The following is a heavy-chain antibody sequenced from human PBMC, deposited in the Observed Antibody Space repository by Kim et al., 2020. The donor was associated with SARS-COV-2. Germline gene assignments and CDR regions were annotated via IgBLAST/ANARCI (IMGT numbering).Heavy chain of an antibody. D-gene: IGHD6-19*01. CDR1: GGSISSSSYY. Sequence: SETLSLTCTVSGGSISSSSYYWGWIRQPPGKGLEWIGSIYYSGSTYYNPSLKSRVTISVDTSKNQFSLKLSSVTAADTAVYYCARGSVAVAGTLYYYYYSGMDVWGQGTTVTVSS. J-gene: IGHJ6*02. V-gene: IGHV4-39*01. CDR2: IYYSGST. CDR3: ARGSVAVAGTLYYYYYSGMDV.